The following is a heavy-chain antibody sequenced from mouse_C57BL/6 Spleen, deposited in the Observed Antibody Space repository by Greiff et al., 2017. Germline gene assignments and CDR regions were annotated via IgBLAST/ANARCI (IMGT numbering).Heavy chain of an antibody. CDR1: GFSFNTYA. D-gene: IGHD2-4*01. J-gene: IGHJ2*01. CDR3: VRHEGDYEDYFDY. V-gene: IGHV10-1*01. CDR2: IRSKSNNYAT. Sequence: EVKLVESGGGLVQPKGSLKLSCAASGFSFNTYAMNWVRQAPGKGLEWVARIRSKSNNYATYYADSVKDRFTISRDDSESMLYLQMNNLKTEDTAMYYCVRHEGDYEDYFDYWGQGTTLTVSS.